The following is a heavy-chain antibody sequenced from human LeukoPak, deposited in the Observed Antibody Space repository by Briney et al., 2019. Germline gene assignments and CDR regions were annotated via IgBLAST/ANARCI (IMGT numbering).Heavy chain of an antibody. V-gene: IGHV4-59*01. Sequence: PSETLSLTCTVSGGSISSYYWSWIRQPPGKGLEWIGYIYYSGSTNYNPSLKSRVTISVDTSKNQFSLKLSSVTAADTAVYCCARDRPYGDRAVAYFDYWGQGTLVTVSS. J-gene: IGHJ4*02. CDR2: IYYSGST. CDR1: GGSISSYY. CDR3: ARDRPYGDRAVAYFDY. D-gene: IGHD4-17*01.